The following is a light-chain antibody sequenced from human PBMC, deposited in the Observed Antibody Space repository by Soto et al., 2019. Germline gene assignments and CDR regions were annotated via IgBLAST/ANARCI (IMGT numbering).Light chain of an antibody. Sequence: DIQMTQSPSSVSASVGDRVSITCRASQGIINWLAWYQEKPERAPKLLLYSGSSLQSGVPSRFSGTGSGTDFTLTISSLQPEVVATYYCHQANSYPLTFGGGTEVEIK. CDR1: QGIINW. J-gene: IGKJ4*01. CDR3: HQANSYPLT. CDR2: SGS. V-gene: IGKV1-12*01.